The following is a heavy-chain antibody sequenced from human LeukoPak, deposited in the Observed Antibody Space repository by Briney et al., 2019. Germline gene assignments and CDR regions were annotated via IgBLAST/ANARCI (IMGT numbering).Heavy chain of an antibody. D-gene: IGHD6-6*01. Sequence: SETLSLTCTVSGGSISSGDYYWGWIRQPPGKGLEWIGYIYYSGSTYYNPSLKSRVTISVDPSKNQFSLKLSSVTAAATAVYYCARGQNGEWYSSSPHNRFDPWGQGTLVTVSS. CDR3: ARGQNGEWYSSSPHNRFDP. V-gene: IGHV4-30-4*01. J-gene: IGHJ5*02. CDR2: IYYSGST. CDR1: GGSISSGDYY.